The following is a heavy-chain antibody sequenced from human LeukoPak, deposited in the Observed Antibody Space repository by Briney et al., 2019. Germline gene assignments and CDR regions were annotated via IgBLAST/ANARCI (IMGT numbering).Heavy chain of an antibody. CDR3: AYYGDPPYNWFDP. CDR1: GDSVSSNNAA. V-gene: IGHV6-1*01. Sequence: SQTLSLTCAISGDSVSSNNAAWNWIRQSPSRGLEWLGRTYYRSKWYSDYAVSVRSRITINPDTSKNHFSLQLNSVTPEDTAVYYCAYYGDPPYNWFDPWGQGTLVTVSS. J-gene: IGHJ5*02. D-gene: IGHD3-10*01. CDR2: TYYRSKWYS.